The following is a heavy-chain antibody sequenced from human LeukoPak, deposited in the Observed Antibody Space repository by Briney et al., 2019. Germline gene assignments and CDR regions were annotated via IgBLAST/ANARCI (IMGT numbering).Heavy chain of an antibody. CDR3: ARDSGDILTGYYHPFDY. CDR1: GFTFSSYG. J-gene: IGHJ4*02. CDR2: IRYDETNK. D-gene: IGHD3-9*01. Sequence: GGSLRLSCAASGFTFSSYGMHCVRQAPGKGLEWVAFIRYDETNKYNADSVKGRFTISRDNSKNTLYLQMNSLRAEDTAVYYCARDSGDILTGYYHPFDYWGQGTLVTVSS. V-gene: IGHV3-30*02.